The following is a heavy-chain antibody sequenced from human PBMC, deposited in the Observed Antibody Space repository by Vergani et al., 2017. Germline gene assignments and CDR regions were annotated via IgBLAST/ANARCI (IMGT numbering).Heavy chain of an antibody. CDR1: GFTFDDYA. J-gene: IGHJ4*02. D-gene: IGHD6-13*01. V-gene: IGHV3-9*01. Sequence: EVQLVESGGGLVQPGRSLRLSCAASGFTFDDYAMHWVRQAPGKGLEWVSGLSWNSGSIGYADSVNGRFTISRDHAKNSLYLQMNSLRAEDTALYYCAKDRVRSSWMLFDYWGQGTLVTVSS. CDR2: LSWNSGSI. CDR3: AKDRVRSSWMLFDY.